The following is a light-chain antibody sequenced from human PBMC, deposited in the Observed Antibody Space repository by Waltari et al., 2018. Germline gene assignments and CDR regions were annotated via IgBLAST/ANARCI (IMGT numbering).Light chain of an antibody. V-gene: IGLV1-51*02. CDR3: GTWDSSLSGAV. J-gene: IGLJ7*01. CDR2: EKT. CDR1: SSNIGNNY. Sequence: QSVLTQPPSVSAAPGQRVTISCPGGSSNIGNNYVSWYRQFPGTAPKLLIYEKTGRPSGIPGRCSGSKSGTSATLDITGLQAGDEADYYCGTWDSSLSGAVFGGGTHLTVL.